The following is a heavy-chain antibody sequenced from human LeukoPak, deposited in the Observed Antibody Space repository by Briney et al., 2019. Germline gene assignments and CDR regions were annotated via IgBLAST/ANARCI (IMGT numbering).Heavy chain of an antibody. Sequence: ASVKVSCKASGYTFTSYAMHWVRQAPGQRLEWMGWINAGNGNTKYSQKFQGRVTITRDTSASTAYMELSSLRSEDTAVYYCARVLFGESRMTAFDYWGQGTLVTVSS. CDR3: ARVLFGESRMTAFDY. CDR2: INAGNGNT. V-gene: IGHV1-3*01. D-gene: IGHD3-10*02. J-gene: IGHJ4*02. CDR1: GYTFTSYA.